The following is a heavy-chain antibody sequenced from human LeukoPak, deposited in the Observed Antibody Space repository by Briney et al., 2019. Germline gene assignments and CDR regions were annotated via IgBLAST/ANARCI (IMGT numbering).Heavy chain of an antibody. D-gene: IGHD3-3*01. CDR1: GGTFSSYT. CDR2: IIPILDIA. J-gene: IGHJ5*02. Sequence: SVKVSCKASGGTFSSYTISWVRQAPGQGLEWMGRIIPILDIANYAQKFQGRVTITADKSTSTAYMELSGLRSEDTAVYYCAREDFGVVIHNWFDPWGQGTLVTVSS. V-gene: IGHV1-69*04. CDR3: AREDFGVVIHNWFDP.